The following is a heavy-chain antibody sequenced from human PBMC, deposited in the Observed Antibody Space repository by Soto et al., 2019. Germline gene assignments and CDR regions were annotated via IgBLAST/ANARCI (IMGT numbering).Heavy chain of an antibody. CDR3: ATVHSTSRSFDY. V-gene: IGHV3-23*01. Sequence: EVQLLESGGGLVQPGGSLRLSCAASGFTFSMSAMSWVRQAPGKGLEWVSTTGLNGRTTYYADSVKGRFTVSGDNSKNTLHLQMNSLRAEDTAVYYCATVHSTSRSFDYWGQGTLVTVSS. CDR1: GFTFSMSA. J-gene: IGHJ4*02. CDR2: TGLNGRTT. D-gene: IGHD2-2*01.